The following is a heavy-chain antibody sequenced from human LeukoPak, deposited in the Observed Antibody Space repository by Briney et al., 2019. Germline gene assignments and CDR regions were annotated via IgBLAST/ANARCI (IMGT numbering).Heavy chain of an antibody. J-gene: IGHJ4*02. D-gene: IGHD6-6*01. CDR2: IYYSGNT. CDR1: GGSISSSFYH. Sequence: PSETLSLTCTVSGGSISSSFYHWGWIRQPPGKGLEWIGSIYYSGNTYYNPSLKSRVTISVDTSKNQFSLRLTSVTAADTAVYYCATEANSVSIHRFDCWGQGTLITVSS. CDR3: ATEANSVSIHRFDC. V-gene: IGHV4-39*01.